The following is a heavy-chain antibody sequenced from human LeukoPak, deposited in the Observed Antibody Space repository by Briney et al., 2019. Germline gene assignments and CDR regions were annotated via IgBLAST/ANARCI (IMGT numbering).Heavy chain of an antibody. D-gene: IGHD3-10*01. J-gene: IGHJ5*02. Sequence: ASVKVSCKASGYTFISYDINWVRQATGQGLEWMGWMNPNSGNTGYAQKFQGRVTMTRNTSISTAYMELSSLRSEDTAVYYCARAYGSGSYLWFDPWGQGTLVTVSS. CDR3: ARAYGSGSYLWFDP. CDR2: MNPNSGNT. V-gene: IGHV1-8*01. CDR1: GYTFISYD.